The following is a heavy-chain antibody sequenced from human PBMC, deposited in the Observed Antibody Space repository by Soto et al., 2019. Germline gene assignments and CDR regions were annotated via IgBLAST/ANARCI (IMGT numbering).Heavy chain of an antibody. CDR2: ICYSGST. CDR3: ASSIWFGEGLTQYYFDY. D-gene: IGHD3-10*01. CDR1: GGSISSYY. J-gene: IGHJ4*02. Sequence: SEALSLTCTVSGGSISSYYWSWIRQPPGKGLEGVWYICYSGSTNYNASLKSRVTISIATSTNHFSLKLSSVTAADTAVYYCASSIWFGEGLTQYYFDYWGQGTLVTVSS. V-gene: IGHV4-59*08.